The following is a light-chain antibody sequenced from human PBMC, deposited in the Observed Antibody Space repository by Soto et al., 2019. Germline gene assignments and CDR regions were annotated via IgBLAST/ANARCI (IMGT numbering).Light chain of an antibody. V-gene: IGKV3-15*01. CDR1: QGVSRK. J-gene: IGKJ4*01. CDR2: GAS. Sequence: DIVMTQSPATLSVAPGERVTFSCRASQGVSRKLAWYQHKPGQAPRLLISGASTGATGIPARFGGSGSGTEFTLAISSLQSKDCAMYYGQQYHTWPITVGGETKVEIK. CDR3: QQYHTWPIT.